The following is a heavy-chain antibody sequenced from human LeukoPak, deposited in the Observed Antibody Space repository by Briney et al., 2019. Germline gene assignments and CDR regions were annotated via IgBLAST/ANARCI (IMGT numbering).Heavy chain of an antibody. CDR3: AKGYGSAEYFQH. CDR1: GFTFSSYS. D-gene: IGHD3-10*01. CDR2: ISSSSSTI. Sequence: GGSLRLSCAASGFTFSSYSMNWVRQAPGKGLEWVSYISSSSSTIYYADSVRGRFTISRDNAKNSLYLQMNSLRAEDTAVYYCAKGYGSAEYFQHWGQGTLVTVSS. J-gene: IGHJ1*01. V-gene: IGHV3-48*01.